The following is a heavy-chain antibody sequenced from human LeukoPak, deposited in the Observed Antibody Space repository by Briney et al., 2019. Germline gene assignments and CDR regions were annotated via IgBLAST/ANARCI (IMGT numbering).Heavy chain of an antibody. J-gene: IGHJ4*02. CDR3: ARDGQSGGSGSYPYFDY. Sequence: GGSLRLSCAASGFTFSNYWMSWVRQAPGKGLEWVANIKQDGTEKWYVDSVKGRFTISRDNAKNSLYLQVNGLRAEDTAIYYCARDGQSGGSGSYPYFDYWGQGTLVTVSS. CDR1: GFTFSNYW. CDR2: IKQDGTEK. D-gene: IGHD3-10*01. V-gene: IGHV3-7*03.